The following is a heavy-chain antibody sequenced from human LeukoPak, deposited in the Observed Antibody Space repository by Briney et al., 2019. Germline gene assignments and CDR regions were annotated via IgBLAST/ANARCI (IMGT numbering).Heavy chain of an antibody. D-gene: IGHD3-10*01. CDR1: GFTFSSYS. CDR3: AREILWFGELTRWFEP. J-gene: IGHJ5*02. V-gene: IGHV3-48*02. CDR2: ISSSSSTI. Sequence: PGGSLRLSCAASGFTFSSYSMNWVRQAPGMGLEWVSYISSSSSTIYYADSVKGRFTISRDNAKNSLYLQMNSLRDEDTAVYYCAREILWFGELTRWFEPWGQGTLVTVSS.